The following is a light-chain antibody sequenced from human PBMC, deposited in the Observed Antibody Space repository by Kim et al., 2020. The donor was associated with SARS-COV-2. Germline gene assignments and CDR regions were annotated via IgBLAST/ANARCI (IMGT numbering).Light chain of an antibody. Sequence: GQRVTISCSGSSSISGSATLNGYQQIPRTAPTLLIQADTERPSGVPDRLSAPNSGTSASLAISGLQSEDEAEYYCAAWDGALNGRVFGGGTKVTVL. CDR2: ADT. CDR1: SSISGSAT. V-gene: IGLV1-44*01. CDR3: AAWDGALNGRV. J-gene: IGLJ3*02.